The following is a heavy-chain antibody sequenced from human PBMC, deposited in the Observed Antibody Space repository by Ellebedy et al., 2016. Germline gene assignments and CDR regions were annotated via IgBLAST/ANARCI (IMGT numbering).Heavy chain of an antibody. V-gene: IGHV1-69*06. J-gene: IGHJ5*02. CDR1: GYTFTSYA. CDR2: IIPIFGTA. D-gene: IGHD3-10*01. CDR3: ATTYYYGSGSYLNWFDP. Sequence: SVKVSCXASGYTFTSYAISWVRQAPGQGLEWMGGIIPIFGTANYAQKFQGRVTITADKSTSTAYMELSSLRSEDTAVYYCATTYYYGSGSYLNWFDPWGQGTLVTVSS.